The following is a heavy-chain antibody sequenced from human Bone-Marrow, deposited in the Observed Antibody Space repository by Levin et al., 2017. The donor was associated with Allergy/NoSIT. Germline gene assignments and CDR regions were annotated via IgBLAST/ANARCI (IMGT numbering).Heavy chain of an antibody. Sequence: GGSLRLSCAASRFTISDYYMSWIRQAPGRGLECVSYISSSGTTIYYTDSVKGRFTISRDNAKNSLYLQMTSLRAEDTAVYYCARDSATVNSDAFDIWGQGTMVTVSS. V-gene: IGHV3-11*01. CDR2: ISSSGTTI. J-gene: IGHJ3*02. CDR1: RFTISDYY. CDR3: ARDSATVNSDAFDI. D-gene: IGHD4-17*01.